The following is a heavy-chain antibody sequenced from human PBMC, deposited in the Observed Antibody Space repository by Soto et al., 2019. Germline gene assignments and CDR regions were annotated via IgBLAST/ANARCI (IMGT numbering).Heavy chain of an antibody. J-gene: IGHJ4*02. V-gene: IGHV1-69*06. Sequence: SVKVSCKASGCTFSSYAISWVRQAPGQGLEWMGGIIPIFGTANYAQKFQGRVTITADKSTSTAYMELSSLRSEDTAVYYCARDLHESPYYFEYWGQGTLVTLSS. CDR3: ARDLHESPYYFEY. D-gene: IGHD4-4*01. CDR1: GCTFSSYA. CDR2: IIPIFGTA.